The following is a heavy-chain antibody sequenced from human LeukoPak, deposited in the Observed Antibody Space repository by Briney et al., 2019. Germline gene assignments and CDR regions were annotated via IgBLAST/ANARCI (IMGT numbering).Heavy chain of an antibody. J-gene: IGHJ4*02. CDR3: ARDHPPYSGSYRRSYYFDY. Sequence: ASVKVSCKASGYTFTSYYMRWVRQAPGQGLEWMGIINPSGGSTSYAQKFQGRVTMTRDTSTSTVYMELSSLRSEDTAVYYCARDHPPYSGSYRRSYYFDYWGQGTLVTVSS. V-gene: IGHV1-46*01. CDR2: INPSGGST. D-gene: IGHD1-26*01. CDR1: GYTFTSYY.